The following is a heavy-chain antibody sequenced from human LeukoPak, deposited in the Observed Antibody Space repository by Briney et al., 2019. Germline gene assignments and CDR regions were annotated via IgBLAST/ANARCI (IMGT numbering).Heavy chain of an antibody. CDR2: ISAYNGNT. D-gene: IGHD3-10*01. CDR1: GYTFTSYG. CDR3: ARSEAVELWGHPALWFGDLWLNWFDP. Sequence: ASVKVSCKASGYTFTSYGISWVRQAPGQGLERMGWISAYNGNTNYAQKLQGRVTMTTDTSTSTAYMELRSLRSDDTAVYYCARSEAVELWGHPALWFGDLWLNWFDPWGQGTLVTVSS. J-gene: IGHJ5*02. V-gene: IGHV1-18*01.